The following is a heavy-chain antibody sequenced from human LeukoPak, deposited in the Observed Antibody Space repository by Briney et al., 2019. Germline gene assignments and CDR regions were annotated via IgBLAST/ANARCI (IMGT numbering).Heavy chain of an antibody. J-gene: IGHJ4*02. CDR3: ARGSASCDY. CDR2: IKEDGSDK. V-gene: IGHV3-7*01. CDR1: GFTFKSYW. Sequence: GGSLRLSCAVSGFTFKSYWMSWVRQAPGKGLEWVANIKEDGSDKYYVDSVKGRFTISRGNAKNSLYLQMNSLRAEDTAVYYCARGSASCDYWGQGTPVTVSS.